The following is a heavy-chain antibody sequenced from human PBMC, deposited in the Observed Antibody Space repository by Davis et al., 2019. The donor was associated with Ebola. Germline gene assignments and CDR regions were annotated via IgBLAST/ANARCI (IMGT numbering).Heavy chain of an antibody. V-gene: IGHV1-2*02. Sequence: ASVKVSCKASGYTFTSYDINWVRQATGQGLEWMGWINPNSGGTNYAQKFQGRVTMTRDTSISTAYMELSRLRSEDTAVYYCARVKEGITGTTASSFDIWGQGTMVTVSS. D-gene: IGHD1-7*01. CDR1: GYTFTSYD. J-gene: IGHJ3*02. CDR2: INPNSGGT. CDR3: ARVKEGITGTTASSFDI.